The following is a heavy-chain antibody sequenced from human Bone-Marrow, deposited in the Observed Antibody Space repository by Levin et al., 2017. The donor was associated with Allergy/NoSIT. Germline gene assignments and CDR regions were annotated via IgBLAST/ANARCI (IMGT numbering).Heavy chain of an antibody. CDR3: TTETLYYYDSSGYPNGDY. J-gene: IGHJ4*02. CDR2: IKSKTDGGTT. CDR1: GFTFSNAW. V-gene: IGHV3-15*01. Sequence: LSLTCAASGFTFSNAWMSWVRQAPGKGLEWVGRIKSKTDGGTTDYAAPVKGRFTISRDDSKNTLYLQMNSLKTEDTAVYYCTTETLYYYDSSGYPNGDYWGQGTLVTVSS. D-gene: IGHD3-22*01.